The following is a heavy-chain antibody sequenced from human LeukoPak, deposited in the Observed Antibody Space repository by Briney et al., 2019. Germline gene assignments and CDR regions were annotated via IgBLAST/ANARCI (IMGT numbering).Heavy chain of an antibody. Sequence: PGGSLRLSCAASGFTFSSYAMSWVRQTPGKGLEWVSAIRGSGGSTYYADSVKGRFTISGDNSKNTLYLQMNSLRAEDTAVYYCAKKVGASYYFDYWGQGTLVTVSS. CDR2: IRGSGGST. J-gene: IGHJ4*02. CDR1: GFTFSSYA. D-gene: IGHD1-26*01. CDR3: AKKVGASYYFDY. V-gene: IGHV3-23*01.